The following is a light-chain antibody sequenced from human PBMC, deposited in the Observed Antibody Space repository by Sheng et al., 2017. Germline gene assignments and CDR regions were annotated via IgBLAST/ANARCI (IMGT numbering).Light chain of an antibody. Sequence: DIQLTQSPSTLSASEGDTVTITCRASQNIFKWLAWYQQKPGKAPKGPRSYEASTLQSGVPSRFSGSGSGTEFTSPSTVCSLMILQHIIVQQYNSYSRGTFGQGTKV. CDR3: QQYNSYSRGT. V-gene: IGKV1-5*01. CDR1: QNIFKW. J-gene: IGKJ1*01. CDR2: EAS.